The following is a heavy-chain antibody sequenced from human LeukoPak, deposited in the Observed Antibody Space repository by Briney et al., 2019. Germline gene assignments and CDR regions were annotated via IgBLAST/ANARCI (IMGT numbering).Heavy chain of an antibody. CDR1: GGSISSSSYY. V-gene: IGHV4-39*07. CDR3: ARVRGYCTGTSCYVWFDP. CDR2: IYYSGST. D-gene: IGHD2-2*01. J-gene: IGHJ5*02. Sequence: SETLSLTCTVSGGSISSSSYYWGWIRQPPGKGLEWIGHIYYSGSTSYNPSLKSRVTMAIDTSKNQFSLKLSSVTAADTAVYSCARVRGYCTGTSCYVWFDPWGQGTLVTVSS.